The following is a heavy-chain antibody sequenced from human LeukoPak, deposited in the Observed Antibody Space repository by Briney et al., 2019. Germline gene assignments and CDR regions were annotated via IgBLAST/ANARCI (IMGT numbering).Heavy chain of an antibody. V-gene: IGHV4-34*01. D-gene: IGHD5-12*01. CDR1: GGSFSGYY. Sequence: SETLSLTCAVYGGSFSGYYWSWIRQPPGKGLEWIGEINHSGSTNYNPSLKSRVTISVDTSKNKFSLKLSSVTAADTAVYYCARVAGGYSGYDYPGGGYWGQGTLVTVSS. J-gene: IGHJ4*02. CDR3: ARVAGGYSGYDYPGGGY. CDR2: INHSGST.